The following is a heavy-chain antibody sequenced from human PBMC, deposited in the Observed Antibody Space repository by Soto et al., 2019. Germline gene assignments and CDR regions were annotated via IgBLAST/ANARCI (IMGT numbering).Heavy chain of an antibody. J-gene: IGHJ4*02. Sequence: PGGSLRLSCAASGFTFRSYWMSWVRQAPGKGLEWVANINEDGSEKYHVDSVKGRITISRDNAKNSLYLQMNSLRAEDTAVYYCATAGDRGTVDYWGQGTLVTVSS. V-gene: IGHV3-7*01. CDR2: INEDGSEK. D-gene: IGHD3-10*01. CDR1: GFTFRSYW. CDR3: ATAGDRGTVDY.